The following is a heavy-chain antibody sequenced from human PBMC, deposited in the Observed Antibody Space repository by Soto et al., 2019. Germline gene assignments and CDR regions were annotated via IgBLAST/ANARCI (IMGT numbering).Heavy chain of an antibody. CDR2: ISYDGSNK. CDR3: ARDDDYDFWSAYRAFNY. CDR1: GFTFSSYA. Sequence: HPGGSLRLSCAASGFTFSSYAMHWVRQAPGKGLEWVAVISYDGSNKYYADSVKGRFTISRDNSKNTLYLQMNSLRAEDTAVYYCARDDDYDFWSAYRAFNYWGQGTLVTVSS. J-gene: IGHJ4*02. D-gene: IGHD3-3*01. V-gene: IGHV3-30-3*01.